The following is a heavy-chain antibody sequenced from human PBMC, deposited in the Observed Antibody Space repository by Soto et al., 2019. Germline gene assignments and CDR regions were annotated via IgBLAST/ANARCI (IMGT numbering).Heavy chain of an antibody. CDR3: ARVGGDYGDYYFDY. V-gene: IGHV1-69*13. CDR2: IIPIFGTA. CDR1: GGTFSSYA. J-gene: IGHJ4*02. Sequence: GASVKVSCKASGGTFSSYAISWVRQAPGQGLEWMGGIIPIFGTANYAQKFQGRVTITADESTSTAYMELSSLRSEDTAVYYCARVGGDYGDYYFDYWGQGTLVTVSS. D-gene: IGHD4-17*01.